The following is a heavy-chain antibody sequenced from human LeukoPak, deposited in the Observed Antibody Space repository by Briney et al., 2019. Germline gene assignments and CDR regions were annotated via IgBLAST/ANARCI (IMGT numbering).Heavy chain of an antibody. J-gene: IGHJ3*02. D-gene: IGHD2-21*02. CDR3: ARPIVVVTDLMGDAFDI. Sequence: EASVKVSCKASGGTFSSYAISWVRQAPGQGLEWMGRIIPILGIANYAQKFQGRVTITADKSTSTAYMELSSLRSEDTAVYYCARPIVVVTDLMGDAFDIWGQGTMVTVSS. CDR2: IIPILGIA. CDR1: GGTFSSYA. V-gene: IGHV1-69*04.